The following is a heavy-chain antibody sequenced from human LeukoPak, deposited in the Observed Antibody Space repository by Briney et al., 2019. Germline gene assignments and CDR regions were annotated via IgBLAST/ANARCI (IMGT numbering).Heavy chain of an antibody. Sequence: PGRSLRLSCAASGFTFDDYAMHWVRQAPGKGLEWVSGISWNSGSIGYADSVKGRFTIFRNNCKNTLYLQMNSLRAEDTGVYYCARVIFGSGSYLYYFDYWGQGTLVTVSS. J-gene: IGHJ4*02. D-gene: IGHD3-10*01. CDR1: GFTFDDYA. V-gene: IGHV3-9*01. CDR3: ARVIFGSGSYLYYFDY. CDR2: ISWNSGSI.